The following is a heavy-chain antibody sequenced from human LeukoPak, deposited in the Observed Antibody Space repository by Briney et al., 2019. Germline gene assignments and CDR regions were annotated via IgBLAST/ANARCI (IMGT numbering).Heavy chain of an antibody. CDR1: GYTFTGYY. D-gene: IGHD2-2*01. CDR2: INPNSGGT. CDR3: ARIGGYCGGTSCYRRDFDY. Sequence: ASVKVSCKASGYTFTGYYMHWVRQVPGQGLEWMGWINPNSGGTNYAQKFQGRVTMTRDTSISTAYMELSRLRSDDTAVYYCARIGGYCGGTSCYRRDFDYWGQGTLVTVSS. V-gene: IGHV1-2*02. J-gene: IGHJ4*02.